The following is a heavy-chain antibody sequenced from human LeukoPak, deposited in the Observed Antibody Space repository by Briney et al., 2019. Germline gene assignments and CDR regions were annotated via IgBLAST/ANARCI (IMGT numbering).Heavy chain of an antibody. CDR3: ARDLYYDSSGYGHYFDY. CDR1: GFTFSSYW. V-gene: IGHV3-7*01. D-gene: IGHD3-22*01. CDR2: IKQDGSEK. J-gene: IGHJ4*02. Sequence: PGGSLRLSCAASGFTFSSYWMSWVRQAPGKGLEWVANIKQDGSEKYYVDSVKGRFTISRDNAKNSLYLQMNSPRAEDTAVYYCARDLYYDSSGYGHYFDYWGQGTLVTVSS.